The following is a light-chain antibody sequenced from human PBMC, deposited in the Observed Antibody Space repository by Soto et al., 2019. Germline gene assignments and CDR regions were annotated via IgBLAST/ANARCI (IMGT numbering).Light chain of an antibody. CDR1: QRVSRY. CDR2: DAS. V-gene: IGKV3-11*01. J-gene: IGKJ3*01. Sequence: EIVLTQSPATLSLSPGERATLSCRASQRVSRYLGWYQRKAGQAPRLLIYDASKRATGGPARFSGSGSGTDLPLPISNLVPDDFDVDYCQHRRTFGPGNKVDIK. CDR3: QHRRT.